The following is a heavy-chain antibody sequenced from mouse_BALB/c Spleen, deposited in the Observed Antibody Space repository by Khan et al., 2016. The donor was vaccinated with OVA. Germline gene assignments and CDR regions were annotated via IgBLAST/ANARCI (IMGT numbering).Heavy chain of an antibody. CDR2: IIYSGTT. V-gene: IGHV3-2*02. CDR1: GYSITRHSA. CDR3: ARGNYYGYAMNY. J-gene: IGHJ4*01. D-gene: IGHD1-1*01. Sequence: EVQLQESGPGLVKPSQYLSLTCTVTGYSITRHSAWNWIRQFPGNKLEWMGYIIYSGTTSYNPSLKSRISITRDTSKNQFFLQLNAVTTENTATCYFARGNYYGYAMNYWRQRTSVSVSS.